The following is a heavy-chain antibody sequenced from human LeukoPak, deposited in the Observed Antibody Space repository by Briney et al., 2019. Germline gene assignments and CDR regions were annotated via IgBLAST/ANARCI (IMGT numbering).Heavy chain of an antibody. CDR1: GGSISSSSYY. J-gene: IGHJ3*02. V-gene: IGHV4-39*07. CDR3: AKVDDIVVVPAAIGPDFGGVFDI. D-gene: IGHD2-2*01. Sequence: SETLSLTCTVSGGSISSSSYYWGWIRQPPGKGLEWIGSIYYSGSTYYNPSLKSRVTISVDTSNNQFSLRLNSVTAADTAVYYCAKVDDIVVVPAAIGPDFGGVFDIWGRGTMVTVSS. CDR2: IYYSGST.